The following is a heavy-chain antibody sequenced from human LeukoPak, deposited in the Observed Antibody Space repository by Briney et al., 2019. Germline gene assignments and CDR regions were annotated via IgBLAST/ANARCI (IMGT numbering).Heavy chain of an antibody. Sequence: SETLSLTCTVSGGSISSNSYYWGWIRQPPGKGLEWIGSIYYSGSTCYNPSLKSRVTISVDTSKNQFSLKLSSVTAADTAVYYCARQILYYGSGSSPDWFDPWGQGTLVTVSS. V-gene: IGHV4-39*01. CDR1: GGSISSNSYY. CDR3: ARQILYYGSGSSPDWFDP. D-gene: IGHD3-10*01. CDR2: IYYSGST. J-gene: IGHJ5*02.